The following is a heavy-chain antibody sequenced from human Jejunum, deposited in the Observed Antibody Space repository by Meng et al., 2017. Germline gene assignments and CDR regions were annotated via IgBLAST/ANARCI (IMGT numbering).Heavy chain of an antibody. J-gene: IGHJ4*02. Sequence: PVLGRPAWTQSLTGADSGVTISSRNSRSRCRQPPGKAPAWIGDVFHTGSHNYRPSLKSRVTISVHNSKNQGPLNQNSVTAAETAVYLCERRGGAYSTGHFAHCDDWGQGTLVTVSS. CDR1: GVTISSRNS. V-gene: IGHV4-4*01. CDR3: ERRGGAYSTGHFAHCDD. D-gene: IGHD1-26*01. CDR2: VFHTGSH.